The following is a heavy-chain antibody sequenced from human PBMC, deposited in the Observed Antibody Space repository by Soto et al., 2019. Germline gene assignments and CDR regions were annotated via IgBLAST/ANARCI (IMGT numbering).Heavy chain of an antibody. D-gene: IGHD3-16*01. V-gene: IGHV4-61*01. Sequence: QVQLQESGPGLVKPSETLSLTCAVSGDSVSNDNYYWGWIGQPPGKGLEWIGYIYYSGTTNYNSYLKSRLSLSVDMSKNQFSLKLASVTAADTAVYFCARSQRGRTAFTFDYWGQGALVTVSS. CDR1: GDSVSNDNYY. CDR2: IYYSGTT. J-gene: IGHJ4*02. CDR3: ARSQRGRTAFTFDY.